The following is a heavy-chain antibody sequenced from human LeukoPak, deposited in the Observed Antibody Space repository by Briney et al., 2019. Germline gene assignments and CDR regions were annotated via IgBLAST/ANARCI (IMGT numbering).Heavy chain of an antibody. Sequence: SEAPSLTCTVSGGSISPYYWSWIRQPPGKGLEWIGYIYYSGSTNYNPSLKSRVTISVDTSKNQFSLKLSSVTAADTAVYYCAREAIAAAEFDYWGQGTLVTVSS. D-gene: IGHD6-13*01. V-gene: IGHV4-59*12. CDR1: GGSISPYY. CDR2: IYYSGST. J-gene: IGHJ4*02. CDR3: AREAIAAAEFDY.